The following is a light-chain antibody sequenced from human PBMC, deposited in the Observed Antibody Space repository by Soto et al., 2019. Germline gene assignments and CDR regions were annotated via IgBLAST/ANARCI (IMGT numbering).Light chain of an antibody. CDR2: EGS. CDR3: CSYAGSSTLGGVV. V-gene: IGLV2-23*01. J-gene: IGLJ2*01. Sequence: QAVVTQPASVSGSPGQSITISCTGTSSDVGSYNLVSWYQQHPGKAPKLMIYEGSKRPSGVSNRFSGSKSGNTASLTISGLQAEDEADYYCCSYAGSSTLGGVVFGGGTKLTVL. CDR1: SSDVGSYNL.